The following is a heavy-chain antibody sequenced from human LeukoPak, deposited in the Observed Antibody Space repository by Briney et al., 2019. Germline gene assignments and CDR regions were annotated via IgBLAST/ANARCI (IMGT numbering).Heavy chain of an antibody. V-gene: IGHV3-48*02. J-gene: IGHJ4*02. CDR3: ARGSYYAPYYFDY. CDR1: GFTFSTYR. CDR2: ISSGSNTI. Sequence: GRSLRLSCAASGFTFSTYRMNWVRQAPGKGLEWLSYISSGSNTIFYADSVKGRFTISRDNAKNSPLLQVNSLRDEDTAVYYCARGSYYAPYYFDYWGPGTLVTVSS. D-gene: IGHD1-26*01.